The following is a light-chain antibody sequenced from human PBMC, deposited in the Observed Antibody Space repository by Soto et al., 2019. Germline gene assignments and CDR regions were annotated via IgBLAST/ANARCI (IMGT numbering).Light chain of an antibody. CDR3: QQYESYSPLT. J-gene: IGKJ4*01. CDR2: DAS. V-gene: IGKV1-5*01. Sequence: DIQMTQSPSTLSASVGDRVTITCRASQSISTWLAWYQQKPGSAPQLLIYDASTLESGVPARFGGSGFGTEFTLTISSLQPGHFATYYCQQYESYSPLTFGGGTKVEI. CDR1: QSISTW.